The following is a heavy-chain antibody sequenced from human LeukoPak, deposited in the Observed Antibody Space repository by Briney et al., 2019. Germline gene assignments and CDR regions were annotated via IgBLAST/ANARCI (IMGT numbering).Heavy chain of an antibody. J-gene: IGHJ4*02. CDR2: INHSGST. V-gene: IGHV4-34*01. CDR3: ARGNSDYDFWSGYSGGYFDY. CDR1: GGSFSGYY. Sequence: SETLSLTCAVYGGSFSGYYWRWIRQPPGKGLEWIGEINHSGSTNYNPSLKSRVTISVDTSKNQFSLKLSSVTAADTAVYYCARGNSDYDFWSGYSGGYFDYWGQGTLVTVSS. D-gene: IGHD3-3*01.